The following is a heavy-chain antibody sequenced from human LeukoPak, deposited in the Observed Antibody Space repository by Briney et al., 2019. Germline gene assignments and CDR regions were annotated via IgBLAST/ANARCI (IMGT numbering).Heavy chain of an antibody. Sequence: PGGSLRLSCAASGFTFSSYWMHWVRQAPGKGLVWVSRINSDGSGTSYADSVKGRFTVSRDNSKNTLYLQMNSLRAEDTAVYYCARDEYLWVVIQLGLFDYWGQGTLVTVSS. CDR2: INSDGSGT. CDR1: GFTFSSYW. CDR3: ARDEYLWVVIQLGLFDY. V-gene: IGHV3-74*01. D-gene: IGHD2-2*01. J-gene: IGHJ4*02.